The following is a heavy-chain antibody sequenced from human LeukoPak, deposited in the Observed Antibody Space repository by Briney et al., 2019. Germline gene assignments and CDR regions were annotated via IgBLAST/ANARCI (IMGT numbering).Heavy chain of an antibody. J-gene: IGHJ4*02. CDR2: INLDGSEK. D-gene: IGHD3-10*01. Sequence: GESLRLSCAASGFSFGDFFMSWARQAPGKGLEWVANINLDGSEKFHVDSVKGRFTISRDNAKSALYLQMNSLRAADTAMYFCVRGATMIRGAVMYPFFFDFWGRGTLVTVSS. CDR1: GFSFGDFF. V-gene: IGHV3-7*03. CDR3: VRGATMIRGAVMYPFFFDF.